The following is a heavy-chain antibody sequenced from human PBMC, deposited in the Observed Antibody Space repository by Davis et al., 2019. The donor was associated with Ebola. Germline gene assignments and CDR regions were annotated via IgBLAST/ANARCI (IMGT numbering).Heavy chain of an antibody. CDR3: TSRIAAAGTATGYYYYGMDV. Sequence: GGSLRLSCAASGFTFSGSAMHWVRQASGKGLEWVGRIRSKANSYATAYAASVKGRFTISRDDSKNTAYLQMNSLKTEDTAVYYCTSRIAAAGTATGYYYYGMDVWGQGTTVTVSS. J-gene: IGHJ6*02. CDR2: IRSKANSYAT. V-gene: IGHV3-73*01. CDR1: GFTFSGSA. D-gene: IGHD6-13*01.